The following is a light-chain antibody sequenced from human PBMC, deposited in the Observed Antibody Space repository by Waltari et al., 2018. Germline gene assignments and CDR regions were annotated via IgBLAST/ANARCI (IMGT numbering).Light chain of an antibody. Sequence: PERCPRYLMKRYSEGSRAKGDEIPDRFSGSSSGAERYLTGASLQSEDEAAYYCQTWGSGTVIFGGGTHLTVL. CDR3: QTWGSGTVI. V-gene: IGLV4-69*01. J-gene: IGLJ2*01. CDR2: RYSEGSR.